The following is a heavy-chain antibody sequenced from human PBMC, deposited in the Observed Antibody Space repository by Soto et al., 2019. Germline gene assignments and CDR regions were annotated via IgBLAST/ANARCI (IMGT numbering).Heavy chain of an antibody. CDR1: GFTFSSYS. V-gene: IGHV3-21*01. Sequence: GGSLRLSCAASGFTFSSYSMNWVRQAPGKGLECVSSISSSSSYIYYADSVKGRFTISRDNAKNSLYLQMNSLRAEDTAVYYCARPLAVTTLGYYYYGMDVWGQGTTVTVSS. CDR3: ARPLAVTTLGYYYYGMDV. CDR2: ISSSSSYI. D-gene: IGHD4-17*01. J-gene: IGHJ6*02.